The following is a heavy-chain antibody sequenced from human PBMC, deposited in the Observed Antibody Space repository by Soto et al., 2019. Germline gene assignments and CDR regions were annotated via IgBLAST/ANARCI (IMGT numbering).Heavy chain of an antibody. Sequence: QVQLVQSGAEVKKPGASVKVSCQASVYTFTSYGISWVRQAPGQGLEWMGWISAYNGNTKYAQKLQGRVTMTTDTSTSTASMELRSLRSDDTAVYYCARDAVDSRGYYHYYYYGMDVWGQGTTVPVSS. J-gene: IGHJ6*02. V-gene: IGHV1-18*01. D-gene: IGHD3-22*01. CDR2: ISAYNGNT. CDR1: VYTFTSYG. CDR3: ARDAVDSRGYYHYYYYGMDV.